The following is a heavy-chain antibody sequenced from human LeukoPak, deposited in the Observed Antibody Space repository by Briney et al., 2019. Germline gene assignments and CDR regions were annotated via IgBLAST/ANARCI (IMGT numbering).Heavy chain of an antibody. CDR2: INPNSGGT. D-gene: IGHD3-22*01. Sequence: ASVKVSCKASGYTFTGYYMHWVRQAPGQGLEWMGWINPNSGGTNYAQKFQGRVTMTRDTSISTAYMELSRLRSDDSAVYYCARGGEDYYDSSGYYEYWGQGTLVTVSS. J-gene: IGHJ4*02. CDR3: ARGGEDYYDSSGYYEY. V-gene: IGHV1-2*02. CDR1: GYTFTGYY.